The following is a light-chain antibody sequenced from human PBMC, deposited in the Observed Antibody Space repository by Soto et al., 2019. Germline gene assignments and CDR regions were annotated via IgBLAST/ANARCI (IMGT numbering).Light chain of an antibody. CDR1: QSLVDSDGDTY. J-gene: IGKJ1*01. CDR3: MQATHWPPT. CDR2: KVS. V-gene: IGKV2-30*01. Sequence: DVVMTQSPLSLPVTLGQPASISCRSSQSLVDSDGDTYLNWFQQRPGQSPRRLIYKVSNRDSGVPDRFSGSGSGTDFTLKISRVEAEDVGLYYCMQATHWPPTFGLGTKVGIK.